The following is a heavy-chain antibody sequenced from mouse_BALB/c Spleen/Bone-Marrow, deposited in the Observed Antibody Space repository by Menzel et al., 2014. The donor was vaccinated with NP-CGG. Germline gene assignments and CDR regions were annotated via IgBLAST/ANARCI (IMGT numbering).Heavy chain of an antibody. V-gene: IGHV5-17*02. Sequence: EVHLVESGGGLVQPGGSRKLSCAASGSTFSSFGMHWVRQAPEKGLEWVAYISSGSSTIYYGDTVMGRFTISRDNPKNTLFLQMTSLRSEDTATYYCVRSGSSSGYFDYWGQGTTLTVSS. CDR1: GSTFSSFG. CDR2: ISSGSSTI. J-gene: IGHJ2*01. D-gene: IGHD1-1*01. CDR3: VRSGSSSGYFDY.